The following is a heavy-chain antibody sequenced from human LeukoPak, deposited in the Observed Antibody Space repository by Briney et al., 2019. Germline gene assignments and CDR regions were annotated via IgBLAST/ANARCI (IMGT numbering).Heavy chain of an antibody. J-gene: IGHJ4*02. CDR2: IKSKIDGGTT. D-gene: IGHD3-10*01. V-gene: IGHV3-15*01. CDR1: GLTFSNAW. Sequence: KTGGSLRLSCAASGLTFSNAWMSWIRQAPGNGLEWVGRIKSKIDGGTTDYAAPVKGRFTISRDDSKNTLYLQMNSLKTEDTAVYYCTTEWGVFLQSRMYYFDYWGQGTLVTVSS. CDR3: TTEWGVFLQSRMYYFDY.